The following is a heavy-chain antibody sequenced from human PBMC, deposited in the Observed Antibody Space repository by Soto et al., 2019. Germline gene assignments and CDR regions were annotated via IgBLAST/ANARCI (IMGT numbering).Heavy chain of an antibody. D-gene: IGHD3-10*01. CDR1: GYTFTSFD. V-gene: IGHV1-8*01. Sequence: QVQLVQSGAEVKKPGASVKVSCKASGYTFTSFDINWVRQATGQGLEWMGWMTPNSGNTGYAQKFQGRGTTTRNTSMRRAYMELSILTAADTAVYSCARNIYVAGRFDFWGQGTLVTVSS. CDR2: MTPNSGNT. J-gene: IGHJ4*02. CDR3: ARNIYVAGRFDF.